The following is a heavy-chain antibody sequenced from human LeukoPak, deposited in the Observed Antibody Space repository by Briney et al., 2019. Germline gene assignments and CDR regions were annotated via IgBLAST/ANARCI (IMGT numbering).Heavy chain of an antibody. CDR2: ISVRSNYI. V-gene: IGHV3-21*01. CDR1: GYTFSSYS. Sequence: GGSLRLSCAASGYTFSSYSINWVRQAPGKGLEWVSSISVRSNYIYYTDSVRGRFRISRDDARDLLYLQMNSLRAEDTAVYYCVRLRRNSDTSGFYYYYDFWGQGTLVTVSS. J-gene: IGHJ4*02. CDR3: VRLRRNSDTSGFYYYYDF. D-gene: IGHD3-22*01.